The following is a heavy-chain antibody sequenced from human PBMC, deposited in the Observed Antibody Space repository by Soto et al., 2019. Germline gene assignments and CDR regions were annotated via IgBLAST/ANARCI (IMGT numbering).Heavy chain of an antibody. CDR3: AKVPKTFTISPVGDY. D-gene: IGHD3-10*01. CDR2: ISGSGGST. CDR1: GSTFRSYA. J-gene: IGHJ4*02. V-gene: IGHV3-23*01. Sequence: GGSLRLSCAASGSTFRSYAMSWVRQAPGKGLEWVSAISGSGGSTYYADPVKGRFTISRDNSKNTLYLQMNSLRAEDTAVYYCAKVPKTFTISPVGDYWGQGTLVTVSS.